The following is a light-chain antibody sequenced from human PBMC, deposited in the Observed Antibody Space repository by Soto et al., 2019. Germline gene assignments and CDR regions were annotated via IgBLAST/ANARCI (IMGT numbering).Light chain of an antibody. CDR1: QGIGST. Sequence: EIVMTQSPATLSVSPGERATLSCRASQGIGSTLAWYQQKPGQTPRLLIYGASTRATGVPARFSGSGSGTEFTLTLNSLQSEDFAVYYCQRYSNWPLTFGGGTKVEIK. V-gene: IGKV3-15*01. J-gene: IGKJ4*01. CDR2: GAS. CDR3: QRYSNWPLT.